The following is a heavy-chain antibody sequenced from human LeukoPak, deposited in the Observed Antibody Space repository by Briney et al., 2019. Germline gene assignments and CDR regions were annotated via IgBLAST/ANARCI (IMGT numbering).Heavy chain of an antibody. Sequence: GESLRLSCAASGFTFSSYAMSWVRQAPGKGLEWVSGMSGSGGSTYYGDSVKGRFTISRDNSKNMLYLQMNSLRAEDTAIYYCANWGPPYSGSSSSYHHGMGVWGQGTTVTVSS. CDR3: ANWGPPYSGSSSSYHHGMGV. D-gene: IGHD1-26*01. J-gene: IGHJ6*02. V-gene: IGHV3-23*01. CDR1: GFTFSSYA. CDR2: MSGSGGST.